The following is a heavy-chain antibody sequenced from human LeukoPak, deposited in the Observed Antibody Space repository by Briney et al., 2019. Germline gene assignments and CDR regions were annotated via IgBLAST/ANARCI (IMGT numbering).Heavy chain of an antibody. V-gene: IGHV3-23*01. Sequence: GGSLGLSCVASEFAFSSHAMNWVRQAPGKGLEWVSSISGGGESTYYADSVKGRFTISRDNSKNTLYLQMNSLRAEDTAVYYCAKGGLGYSYLYYFDYWGQGTLVTVSS. D-gene: IGHD5-18*01. CDR1: EFAFSSHA. CDR2: ISGGGEST. CDR3: AKGGLGYSYLYYFDY. J-gene: IGHJ4*02.